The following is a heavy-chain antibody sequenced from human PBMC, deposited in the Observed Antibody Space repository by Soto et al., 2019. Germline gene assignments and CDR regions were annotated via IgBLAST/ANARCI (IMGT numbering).Heavy chain of an antibody. V-gene: IGHV3-7*03. CDR3: ARDHLILPAHDFFYGSDV. D-gene: IGHD2-21*02. CDR1: GFTFSMYS. J-gene: IGHJ6*02. Sequence: GGSLRLSCEVSGFTFSMYSMSRVRQSPGKGLEWVAKIPQDGVDGHYADSVKGRFIISRDNGKNSLHLQLNNLRAEDTAVYYCARDHLILPAHDFFYGSDVWGRGATVTVSS. CDR2: IPQDGVDG.